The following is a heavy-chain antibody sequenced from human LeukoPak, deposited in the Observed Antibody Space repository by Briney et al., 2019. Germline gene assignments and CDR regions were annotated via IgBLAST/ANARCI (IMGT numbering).Heavy chain of an antibody. D-gene: IGHD6-19*01. Sequence: PSETLSLTCTVSGGSISSYYWTWIRQPPGKGLEWIGNIYYGGSTNYNPSLKSRVTILVDTSKNQFSLKLSSVTAADTAVYFCARGTAVAGTWGQGTLVTVSS. CDR1: GGSISSYY. V-gene: IGHV4-59*01. J-gene: IGHJ5*02. CDR2: IYYGGST. CDR3: ARGTAVAGT.